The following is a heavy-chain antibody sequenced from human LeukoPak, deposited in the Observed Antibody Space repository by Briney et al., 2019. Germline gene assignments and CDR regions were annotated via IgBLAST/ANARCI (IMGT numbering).Heavy chain of an antibody. Sequence: PSETRSLTCAVYGGSFSGYYWSWIRQPPGKGLEWIGEINHSGSTNYNPSLKSRVTISVDTSKSQFSLKLSSVTAADTAVYYCARARWLQYYYYYYMDVWGKGTTVTVSS. V-gene: IGHV4-34*01. CDR3: ARARWLQYYYYYYMDV. CDR1: GGSFSGYY. CDR2: INHSGST. D-gene: IGHD5-24*01. J-gene: IGHJ6*03.